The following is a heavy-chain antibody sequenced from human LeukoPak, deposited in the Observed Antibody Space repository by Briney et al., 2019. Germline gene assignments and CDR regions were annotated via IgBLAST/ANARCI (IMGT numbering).Heavy chain of an antibody. CDR3: ARGELRYFDWFYDAFDI. J-gene: IGHJ3*02. CDR2: INHSGST. CDR1: GGSFSGYY. D-gene: IGHD3-9*01. Sequence: SETLSLTCAVYGGSFSGYYWSWIRQPPGKGLEWIGEINHSGSTNYNPSLKSRVTISVDTSKNQFSLELSSVTAADTAVYYCARGELRYFDWFYDAFDIWGQGTMVTVSS. V-gene: IGHV4-34*01.